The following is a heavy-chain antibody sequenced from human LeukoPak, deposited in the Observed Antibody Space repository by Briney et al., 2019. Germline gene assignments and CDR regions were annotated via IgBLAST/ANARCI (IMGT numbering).Heavy chain of an antibody. D-gene: IGHD6-19*01. Sequence: SETLSLTCIVFGGSISNSPYYWGWIRQPPGKGLEWIGNIYYSGSTYYNPSLKTRVTISVDTSKNQFSLKLTSVTAADTAVYYRARHSSVDGNWPRPRAYWGQGSLVTVSS. CDR3: ARHSSVDGNWPRPRAY. V-gene: IGHV4-39*01. CDR2: IYYSGST. J-gene: IGHJ4*02. CDR1: GGSISNSPYY.